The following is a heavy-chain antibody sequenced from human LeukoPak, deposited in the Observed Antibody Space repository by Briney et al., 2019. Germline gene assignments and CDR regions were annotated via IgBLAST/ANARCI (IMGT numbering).Heavy chain of an antibody. CDR1: GGSISSYY. CDR3: ARVPLEEEHYGMRIDYYMDV. D-gene: IGHD3-16*01. V-gene: IGHV4-59*01. CDR2: IYYSGST. J-gene: IGHJ6*03. Sequence: PSETLSLTCTVSGGSISSYYWSWIRQPPGKGLEWIGYIYYSGSTNYNPSLKSRVTISVDTSKNQFSLKLSSVTAADTAVYYCARVPLEEEHYGMRIDYYMDVWGKGTTVTVSS.